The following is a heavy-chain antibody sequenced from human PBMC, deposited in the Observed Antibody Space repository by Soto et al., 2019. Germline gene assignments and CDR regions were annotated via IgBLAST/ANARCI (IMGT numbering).Heavy chain of an antibody. CDR1: GGTFSSYA. J-gene: IGHJ6*02. CDR2: IIPIFGTA. Sequence: SVKVSCKASGGTFSSYAISWVRQAPGQGLEWMGGIIPIFGTANYAQKFQGRVTITADESTSTAYMELSSLRSEDTAVYYCARASQWLVRLYYYYGMDVWGQGTTGTVS. D-gene: IGHD6-19*01. CDR3: ARASQWLVRLYYYYGMDV. V-gene: IGHV1-69*13.